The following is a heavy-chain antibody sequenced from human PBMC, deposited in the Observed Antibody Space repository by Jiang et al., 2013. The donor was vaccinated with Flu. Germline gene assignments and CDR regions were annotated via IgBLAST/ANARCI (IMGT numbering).Heavy chain of an antibody. CDR2: IYYTGKT. Sequence: PGLLKPSETLSLTCTVSGGSISSNHYLWGWIRQPPGKGLEWIGTIYYTGKTYYNPSLKSRVTMPVDTSKNQFSLKLSSVSAADTAVYYCARLDYGDGYYYYGMDVWGQGTTVTVSS. CDR3: ARLDYGDGYYYYGMDV. J-gene: IGHJ6*02. V-gene: IGHV4-39*01. D-gene: IGHD4-17*01. CDR1: GGSISSNHYL.